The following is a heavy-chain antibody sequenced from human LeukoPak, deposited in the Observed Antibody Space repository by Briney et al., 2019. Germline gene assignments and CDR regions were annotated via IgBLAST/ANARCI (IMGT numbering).Heavy chain of an antibody. CDR3: ARRLPYTSLGGWFDP. CDR2: IYYSGST. Sequence: SETLSLTCTVSGGSISSSSYYWGWIRQPPGKGLEWIGSIYYSGSTYYNPSLKSRVTISVDTSKNQFSLKLSSVTAADTAVYYCARRLPYTSLGGWFDPWDQGTLVTVSS. CDR1: GGSISSSSYY. D-gene: IGHD3-16*01. J-gene: IGHJ5*02. V-gene: IGHV4-39*01.